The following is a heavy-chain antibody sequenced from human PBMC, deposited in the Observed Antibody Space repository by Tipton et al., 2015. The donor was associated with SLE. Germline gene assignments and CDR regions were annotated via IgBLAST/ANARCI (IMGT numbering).Heavy chain of an antibody. CDR1: GFNFGSYW. D-gene: IGHD6-13*01. Sequence: SLRLSCVVSGFNFGSYWMHWVRQVPGKGLVWVSYISSSGSTIYYADSVKGRFTISRDNAKSTLYLQMNSLRAEDTAVYYCAKELIGIAAAGSAEYFHHWGQGTLVTVSS. V-gene: IGHV3-48*03. CDR2: ISSSGSTI. CDR3: AKELIGIAAAGSAEYFHH. J-gene: IGHJ1*01.